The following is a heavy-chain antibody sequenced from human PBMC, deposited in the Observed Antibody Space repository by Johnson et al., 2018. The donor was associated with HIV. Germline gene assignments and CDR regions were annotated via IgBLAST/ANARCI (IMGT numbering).Heavy chain of an antibody. V-gene: IGHV3-48*04. CDR1: GFTFDDYG. J-gene: IGHJ3*02. CDR3: ARYCSGGSCYSVWQKNYAFDI. CDR2: ISSSGSTI. Sequence: VQLVESGGGVVRPGGSLRLSCAASGFTFDDYGMSWVRQAPGKGLEWVSYISSSGSTIYYADSVKGRFTISRDNDKNSLYLQMNSLRAEDTAVYYCARYCSGGSCYSVWQKNYAFDIWGQGTMVTVSS. D-gene: IGHD2-15*01.